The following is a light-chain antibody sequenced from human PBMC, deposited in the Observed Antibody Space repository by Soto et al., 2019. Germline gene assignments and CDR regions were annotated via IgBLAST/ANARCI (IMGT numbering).Light chain of an antibody. J-gene: IGLJ3*02. Sequence: QSVLTQSPSASGSPGQSVTISCTGTSSDVGGHNYVSWYQHHPGKAPKLIIYEVSKRPSGVPDRFSGSKSANTASLTVSGLQAEDEAFYYCSSTAGNNNVVFGGGTQLTVL. CDR1: SSDVGGHNY. CDR2: EVS. CDR3: SSTAGNNNVV. V-gene: IGLV2-8*01.